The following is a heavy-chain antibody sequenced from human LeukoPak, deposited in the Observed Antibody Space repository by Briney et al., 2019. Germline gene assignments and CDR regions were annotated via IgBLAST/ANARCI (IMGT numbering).Heavy chain of an antibody. CDR3: ARGGGNEFDY. Sequence: PSETLSLTCAVYGGSFSGYYWSWIRQPPGKGLEWIGEINHSGSTNYNPSLKSRVTISVDTSKNQFSLKLSSVTAADTAVYYCARGGGNEFDYWGQGTLVAVSS. CDR1: GGSFSGYY. CDR2: INHSGST. D-gene: IGHD4-23*01. V-gene: IGHV4-34*01. J-gene: IGHJ4*02.